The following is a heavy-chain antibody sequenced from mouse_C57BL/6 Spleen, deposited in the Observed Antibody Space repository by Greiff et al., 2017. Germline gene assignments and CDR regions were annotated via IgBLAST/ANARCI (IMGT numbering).Heavy chain of an antibody. D-gene: IGHD1-1*01. CDR2: IYPGDGDT. J-gene: IGHJ3*01. CDR3: AGSTITTVVPTGFAY. CDR1: GYAFSSYW. Sequence: VQLQQSGAELVKPGASVKISCKASGYAFSSYWMNWVKQRPGKGLEWIGQIYPGDGDTNYNGKFKCKATLTADKSSSTAYMQLSSLTSEDSAVYYCAGSTITTVVPTGFAYWGQGTLVTVSA. V-gene: IGHV1-80*01.